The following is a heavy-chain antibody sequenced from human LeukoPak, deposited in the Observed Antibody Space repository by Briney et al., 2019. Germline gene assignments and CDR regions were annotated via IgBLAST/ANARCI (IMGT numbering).Heavy chain of an antibody. J-gene: IGHJ6*03. CDR1: GDSISRSSYY. V-gene: IGHV4-39*07. CDR3: ASSSYYYMDV. CDR2: VHWTGTP. Sequence: SETLSLTCTASGDSISRSSYYWGWIRQPPGKGLEWIGNVHWTGTPNYNPSLKSRATVSVDTSKNQFSLKLSSVTAADTAVYYCASSSYYYMDVWGKGTTVTVSS.